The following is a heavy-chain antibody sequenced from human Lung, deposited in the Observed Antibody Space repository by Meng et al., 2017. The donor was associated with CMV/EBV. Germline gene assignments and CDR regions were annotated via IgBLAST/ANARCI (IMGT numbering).Heavy chain of an antibody. J-gene: IGHJ3*02. V-gene: IGHV3-21*01. CDR1: GFTFDSYG. D-gene: IGHD4-17*01. CDR2: ITRRSDYI. CDR3: ARPLYGDYEGGAFDI. Sequence: GGSXRLXCTASGFTFDSYGMNWVRQAPGKGLEWVSCITRRSDYIQYADSVKGRFTISRDNARNSLYLQMNSLRADDTAVYYCARPLYGDYEGGAFDIWGQGTMVTVSS.